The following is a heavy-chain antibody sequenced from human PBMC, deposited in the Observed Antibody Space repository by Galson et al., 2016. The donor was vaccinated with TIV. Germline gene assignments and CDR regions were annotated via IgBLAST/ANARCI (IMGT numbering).Heavy chain of an antibody. CDR3: ARHDLWYYVGP. Sequence: SQTLSLTCTVSGGSISSRSYYWGWIRQPPGKGLEWIGSIYDSGNTYQNPSLKSRVTISLDASKNHFSLTLRSGTAADTAVYYCARHDLWYYVGPWGQGALVIVSS. CDR1: GGSISSRSYY. J-gene: IGHJ5*02. D-gene: IGHD1-7*01. CDR2: IYDSGNT. V-gene: IGHV4-39*07.